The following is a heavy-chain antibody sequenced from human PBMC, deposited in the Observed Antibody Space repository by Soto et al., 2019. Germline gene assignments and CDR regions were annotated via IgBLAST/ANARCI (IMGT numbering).Heavy chain of an antibody. CDR2: ISAYNGNT. CDR3: ASLLRGYGMDV. D-gene: IGHD1-26*01. J-gene: IGHJ6*02. Sequence: QVQLVQSGAEVKKPGASVKVSCKASGYTFTSYGISWVRQAPGQGLEWMGWISAYNGNTNYAQKLQGRVTMTTDTSTTTAYRELRSLRSDDTAVYYCASLLRGYGMDVWGQGTTVTVSS. V-gene: IGHV1-18*01. CDR1: GYTFTSYG.